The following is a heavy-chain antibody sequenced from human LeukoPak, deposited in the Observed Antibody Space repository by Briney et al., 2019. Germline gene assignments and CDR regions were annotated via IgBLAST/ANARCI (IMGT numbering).Heavy chain of an antibody. CDR2: IYYSGST. V-gene: IGHV4-39*01. CDR1: GDSISSSSYS. Sequence: SETLSLTCTVSGDSISSSSYSWGWIRQPPGKGLEWIGSIYYSGSTYYNPSLKSRVTISVDTSKNQFSLKLSSVTAADTAVYYCARRGRSSVYWGQGTLVTVSS. J-gene: IGHJ4*02. CDR3: ARRGRSSVY. D-gene: IGHD3-22*01.